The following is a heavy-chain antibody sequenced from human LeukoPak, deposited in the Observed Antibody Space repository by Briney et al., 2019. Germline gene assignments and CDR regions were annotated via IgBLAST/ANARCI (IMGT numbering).Heavy chain of an antibody. Sequence: ASVKVSCKASGNTFTSYDINWVRQATGQGLEWMGWMNPNSGNTGYAQKFQGRVTMTRDTSISTAYMELSRLRSDDTAVYYCARVEIAAAGTRSDYWGQGTLVTVSS. CDR2: MNPNSGNT. V-gene: IGHV1-8*01. CDR3: ARVEIAAAGTRSDY. J-gene: IGHJ4*02. CDR1: GNTFTSYD. D-gene: IGHD6-13*01.